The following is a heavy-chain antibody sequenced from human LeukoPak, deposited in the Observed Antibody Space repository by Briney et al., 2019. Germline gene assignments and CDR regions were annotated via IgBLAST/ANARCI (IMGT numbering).Heavy chain of an antibody. V-gene: IGHV4-39*07. J-gene: IGHJ4*02. Sequence: KPSETLSLTCTVSNASISSNTCYRAWIRQPPGKGLEYIGSINYRGSTYYNPSLKSRVTLSVDTSKNQFSLKLNSVTAADTAVYYCATYKYDYVWGNQHFDYWGQGTLVAVSS. CDR1: NASISSNTCY. D-gene: IGHD3-16*01. CDR3: ATYKYDYVWGNQHFDY. CDR2: INYRGST.